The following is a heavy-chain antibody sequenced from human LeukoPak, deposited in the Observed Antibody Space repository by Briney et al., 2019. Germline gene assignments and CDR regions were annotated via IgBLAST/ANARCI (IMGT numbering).Heavy chain of an antibody. V-gene: IGHV5-51*01. D-gene: IGHD2-15*01. J-gene: IGHJ4*02. CDR1: GYSFTAYW. Sequence: GESLKISCKGSGYSFTAYWIGWVRQMPGTGLELMGIIAPGDSDTRYNPAFQGQVTISADKSITTAYLQWSSLNASDTAMYYCARGECSGGNCHFDYWGQGTLVTVSS. CDR2: IAPGDSDT. CDR3: ARGECSGGNCHFDY.